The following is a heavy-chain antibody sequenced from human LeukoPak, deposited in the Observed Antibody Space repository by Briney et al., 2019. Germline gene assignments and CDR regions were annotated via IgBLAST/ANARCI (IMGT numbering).Heavy chain of an antibody. V-gene: IGHV4-38-2*02. D-gene: IGHD6-25*01. J-gene: IGHJ6*03. CDR3: ARDLSGYGDYYMDV. CDR1: GYSISSGYY. Sequence: PSETLSLTCAVSGYSISSGYYWGWIRQPPGKGLEWIGSIYHSGSTSYNPSLKSRVTISVDTSTNQFSLSSVTAADTAVYYCARDLSGYGDYYMDVWGKGTTVTVSS. CDR2: IYHSGST.